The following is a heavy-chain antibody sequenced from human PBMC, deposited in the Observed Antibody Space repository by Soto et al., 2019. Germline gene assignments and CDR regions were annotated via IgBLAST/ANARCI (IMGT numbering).Heavy chain of an antibody. CDR3: ARGPIIVIGAGLGMDV. V-gene: IGHV1-69*02. D-gene: IGHD3-16*02. CDR2: LIPILGIA. J-gene: IGHJ6*02. Sequence: QVQLVQSGAEVKKPGSSVKVSCKASGGTFSIYTISWVRQAPGQGLECMGRLIPILGIANYAQKLQGRVRNAAGKSTRRESIELSSLRSEDTAVYYCARGPIIVIGAGLGMDVWGQGNTVTV. CDR1: GGTFSIYT.